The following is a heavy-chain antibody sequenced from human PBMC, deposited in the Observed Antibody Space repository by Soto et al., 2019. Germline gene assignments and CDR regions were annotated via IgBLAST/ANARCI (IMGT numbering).Heavy chain of an antibody. Sequence: EGQLVESGGGLVQPGGSLRLSCATSGFTFSTYWFNWVRQAPGKGLVWVSLINPDGSTTTYADSVKGRFTISRDNAKNTVYLQMNSLRVEDTAHYYCARDLRGSPDYWGQGTPVPVSS. V-gene: IGHV3-74*01. CDR3: ARDLRGSPDY. D-gene: IGHD1-26*01. CDR1: GFTFSTYW. CDR2: INPDGSTT. J-gene: IGHJ4*02.